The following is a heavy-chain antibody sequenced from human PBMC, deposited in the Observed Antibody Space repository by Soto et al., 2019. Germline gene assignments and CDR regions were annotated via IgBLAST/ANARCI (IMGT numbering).Heavy chain of an antibody. CDR3: ARGGSRTYYYMDV. D-gene: IGHD6-13*01. Sequence: SSETLSLTCTVSGGSISSYYWSWIRQPPGKGLEWIGYIYYSGSTNYNPSLKSRVTISVDTSKNQFSLKLSSVTAADTAVYYCARGGSRTYYYMDVWGKGTTVTVSS. V-gene: IGHV4-59*01. CDR2: IYYSGST. J-gene: IGHJ6*03. CDR1: GGSISSYY.